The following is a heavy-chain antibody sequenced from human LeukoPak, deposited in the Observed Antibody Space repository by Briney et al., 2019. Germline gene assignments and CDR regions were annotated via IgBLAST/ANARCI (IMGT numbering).Heavy chain of an antibody. D-gene: IGHD5-18*01. CDR1: GFTFSSYS. V-gene: IGHV3-21*03. Sequence: PGGSLTLSCAASGFTFSSYSMNWVRHAPGKGLEWVSSISSSSSYIYYADSVKGRFTLSRDNAKNSLYLQMNSLRAEDTSVYYCARDSKIQLWLRIVDYYGMDVWGQGTTVTVSS. J-gene: IGHJ6*02. CDR2: ISSSSSYI. CDR3: ARDSKIQLWLRIVDYYGMDV.